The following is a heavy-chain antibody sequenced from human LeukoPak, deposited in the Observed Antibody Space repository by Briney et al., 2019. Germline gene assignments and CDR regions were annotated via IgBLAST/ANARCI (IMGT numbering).Heavy chain of an antibody. D-gene: IGHD5-18*01. CDR3: ARVWILGYGRGPKDKAMLGGDY. Sequence: GGSLRLSCAASGSTFSRDWMTWVRQAPGKGLEWVANIKEDGTEINYVNSVKGRFTISRDNANNSLYLQMNSLRAEDRAVYYCARVWILGYGRGPKDKAMLGGDYWGQGTLVTVSS. V-gene: IGHV3-7*01. CDR2: IKEDGTEI. J-gene: IGHJ4*02. CDR1: GSTFSRDW.